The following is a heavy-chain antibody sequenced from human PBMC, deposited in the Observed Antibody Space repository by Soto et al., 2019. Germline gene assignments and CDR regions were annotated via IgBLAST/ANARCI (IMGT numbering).Heavy chain of an antibody. CDR2: IYHTGNA. D-gene: IGHD3-22*01. Sequence: QLQLQESGPGQVKSSETLSLTCSVSGDSISNSRFYWAWIRQPPGEGLEWLGSIYHTGNAYYNPSLKSRVTISVDTSNNQFSPKLTSVTAADAALYYCARDFFDSSDYTTNWFDPWGQGTLVTVSS. J-gene: IGHJ5*02. CDR3: ARDFFDSSDYTTNWFDP. V-gene: IGHV4-39*01. CDR1: GDSISNSRFY.